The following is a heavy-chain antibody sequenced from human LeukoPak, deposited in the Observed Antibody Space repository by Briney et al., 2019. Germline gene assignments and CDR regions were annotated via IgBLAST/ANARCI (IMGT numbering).Heavy chain of an antibody. CDR3: ARHQDGTLEYYYYYMDV. CDR2: INTDGSTT. J-gene: IGHJ6*03. Sequence: GGSLRLSCAASGFTFSSYWMYWVRQAPGKGLVWVSRINTDGSTTNYADSVKGRFTISRDNAKNTLYLQMNSLRAEDTAVYYCARHQDGTLEYYYYYMDVWGKGTTVTVSS. CDR1: GFTFSSYW. V-gene: IGHV3-74*01. D-gene: IGHD1-1*01.